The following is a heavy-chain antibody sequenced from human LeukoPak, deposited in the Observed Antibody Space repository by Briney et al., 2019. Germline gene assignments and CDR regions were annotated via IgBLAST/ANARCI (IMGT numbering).Heavy chain of an antibody. CDR3: ARDHKPRAVAGTGYFDL. D-gene: IGHD6-19*01. CDR1: GGSISSYY. V-gene: IGHV4-59*01. Sequence: SETLSLTCTVSGGSISSYYWSWIRQPPGKGLEWIGHIHYSGSTNYNPSLKSRVTISVDTSKNQFSLKLSSVTAADTAVYYCARDHKPRAVAGTGYFDLWGRGTLVTVSS. J-gene: IGHJ2*01. CDR2: IHYSGST.